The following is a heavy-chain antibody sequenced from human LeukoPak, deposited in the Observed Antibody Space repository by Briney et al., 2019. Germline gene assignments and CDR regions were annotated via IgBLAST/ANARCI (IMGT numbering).Heavy chain of an antibody. D-gene: IGHD3-10*01. J-gene: IGHJ4*02. CDR2: INHSGST. Sequence: SETLSLTCAVYGGSFSGYYWSWIRQPPGKGLEWIGEINHSGSTNYNPSLKSRVIISVDTSKNQFSLKLSSVTAADTVVYYCARISMVRGVIWGLVDYWGQGTLVTVSS. CDR3: ARISMVRGVIWGLVDY. CDR1: GGSFSGYY. V-gene: IGHV4-34*01.